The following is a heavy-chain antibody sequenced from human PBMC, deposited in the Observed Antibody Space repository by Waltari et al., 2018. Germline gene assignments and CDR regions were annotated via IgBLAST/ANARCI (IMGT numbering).Heavy chain of an antibody. Sequence: QLQLLESGPGLVKPSAPLSLTCAVSAHSITSDTYYWAWFSQPPGKGLEWIGSVDYNGDTYYNPSLKSRVTISADASRNRFSLGLSSVTAADTGFYYCAKHGITTTNWSKTSHSWFGPWGQGILVTVSS. V-gene: IGHV4-39*02. J-gene: IGHJ5*02. D-gene: IGHD1-1*01. CDR1: AHSITSDTYY. CDR3: AKHGITTTNWSKTSHSWFGP. CDR2: VDYNGDT.